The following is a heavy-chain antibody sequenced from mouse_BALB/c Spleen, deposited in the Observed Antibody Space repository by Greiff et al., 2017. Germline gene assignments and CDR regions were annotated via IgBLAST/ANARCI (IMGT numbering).Heavy chain of an antibody. D-gene: IGHD2-3*01. CDR2: IWAGGST. CDR1: GFSLTSYG. CDR3: ARDLYDGYYEAY. J-gene: IGHJ3*01. V-gene: IGHV2-9*02. Sequence: VMLVESGPGLVAPSQSLSITCTVSGFSLTSYGVHWVRQPPGKGLEWLGVIWAGGSTNYNSALMSRLSISKDNSKSQVFLKMNSLQTDDTAMYYCARDLYDGYYEAYWGQGTLVTVSA.